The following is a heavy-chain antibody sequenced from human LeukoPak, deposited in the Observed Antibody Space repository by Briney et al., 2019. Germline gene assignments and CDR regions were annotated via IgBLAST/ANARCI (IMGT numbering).Heavy chain of an antibody. J-gene: IGHJ3*02. D-gene: IGHD4-23*01. Sequence: SLRLSCAASGFTFDDYAMHWVRQAPGKGLEWVSGISWNSGSIGYADSVKGRFTISRDNAKNSLYLQMNSLRAEDMALYYCAKAWGGNPADGAFDIWGQGTMVTVSS. V-gene: IGHV3-9*03. CDR1: GFTFDDYA. CDR2: ISWNSGSI. CDR3: AKAWGGNPADGAFDI.